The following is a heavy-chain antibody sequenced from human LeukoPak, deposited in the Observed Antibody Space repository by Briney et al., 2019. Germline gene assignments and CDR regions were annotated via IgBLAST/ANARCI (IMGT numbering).Heavy chain of an antibody. D-gene: IGHD3-10*01. Sequence: ASVKVSCKASGYTFTSYAMNWVRQAPGQGLEWMGWINTNIGNPTYAQGFTGRFVFSLDTSVSTAYLQISSLKADDTAVYYCATAGMVRGVIKSPDYWGQGTLVTVSS. J-gene: IGHJ4*02. CDR2: INTNIGNP. V-gene: IGHV7-4-1*02. CDR1: GYTFTSYA. CDR3: ATAGMVRGVIKSPDY.